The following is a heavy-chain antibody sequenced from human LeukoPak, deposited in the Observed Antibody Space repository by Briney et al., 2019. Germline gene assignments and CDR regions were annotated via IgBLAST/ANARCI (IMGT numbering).Heavy chain of an antibody. D-gene: IGHD6-19*01. CDR2: INHSGST. CDR1: GGSFSGYY. CDR3: ARPSVAGTLGFDY. J-gene: IGHJ4*02. Sequence: SETLSLTCAVYGGSFSGYYWSWIRQPPGKGLEWIGEINHSGSTNYNPSLKSRVTISIDTSKNQFSLKLNSVTAADTAVYYCARPSVAGTLGFDYWGQGALVTVSS. V-gene: IGHV4-34*01.